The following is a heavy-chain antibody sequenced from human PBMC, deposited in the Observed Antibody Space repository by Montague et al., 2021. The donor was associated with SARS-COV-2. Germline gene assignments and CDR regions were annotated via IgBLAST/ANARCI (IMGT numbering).Heavy chain of an antibody. Sequence: TLSLTCTVSGGSISSGSYCWSWIRQPAGKGLEWIGRIYTSGSTNYNPSLKSRVTISVDTSKNQFSLKLSSVTAADTAVYYCARAGEIVGATIISHWFDPWGQGTLVTVSS. CDR2: IYTSGST. CDR1: GGSISSGSYC. D-gene: IGHD1-26*01. J-gene: IGHJ5*02. V-gene: IGHV4-61*02. CDR3: ARAGEIVGATIISHWFDP.